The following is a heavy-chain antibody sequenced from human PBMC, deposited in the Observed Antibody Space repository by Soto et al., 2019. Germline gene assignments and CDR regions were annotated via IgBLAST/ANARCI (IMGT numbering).Heavy chain of an antibody. CDR2: IYYSGST. J-gene: IGHJ5*02. CDR1: GGSISSYY. CDR3: ARDGRGETNWFDP. V-gene: IGHV4-59*12. D-gene: IGHD1-26*01. Sequence: PSETLSLTCTVSGGSISSYYWSWIRQPPGKGLEWIGYIYYSGSTNYNPSLKSRVTISVDTSKNQFSLKLSSVTAADTAVYYCARDGRGETNWFDPWGQGTLVTVSS.